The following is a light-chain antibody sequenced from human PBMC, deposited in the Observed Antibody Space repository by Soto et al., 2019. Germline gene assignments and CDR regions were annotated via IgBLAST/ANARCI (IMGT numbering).Light chain of an antibody. Sequence: EIVMTQSPATLSVSPGESATLSCRASQSISNSKLAWYQQTPGQAPRLLIYGASNRATGIPARFSGSGSGTEFTLTISSLQSEDFAVYFCQQYDYWPRTFGQGTKVDIK. J-gene: IGKJ1*01. CDR2: GAS. V-gene: IGKV3-15*01. CDR1: QSISNSK. CDR3: QQYDYWPRT.